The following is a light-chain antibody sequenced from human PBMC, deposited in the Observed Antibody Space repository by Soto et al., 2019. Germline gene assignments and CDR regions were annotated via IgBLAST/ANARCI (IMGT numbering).Light chain of an antibody. CDR1: QSISSW. J-gene: IGKJ1*01. CDR3: LQDYKYPWT. V-gene: IGKV1-5*03. CDR2: KAS. Sequence: DIQMTQSPSTPSASVGDRVTITCRASQSISSWLAWYQQKPGKAPKLLIYKASSLESGVPSRFSGSGSGTEFTLTISSLQPDDFTTYYCLQDYKYPWTFGQGTKVDI.